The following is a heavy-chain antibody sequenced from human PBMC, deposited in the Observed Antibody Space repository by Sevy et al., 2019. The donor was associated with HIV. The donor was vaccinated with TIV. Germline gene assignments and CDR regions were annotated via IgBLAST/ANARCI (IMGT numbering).Heavy chain of an antibody. J-gene: IGHJ6*02. CDR3: ERERSVGIAAAGTYYYYGMDV. CDR1: GFTFSSYS. Sequence: GGSLRLSCAASGFTFSSYSMNWVRQAPGKGLEWVSYISSSSSTIYYADSVKGRFTISRDNAKNSMYLQMNSLRAEDTAAYYCERERSVGIAAAGTYYYYGMDVWGQGTTVTVSS. D-gene: IGHD6-13*01. V-gene: IGHV3-48*01. CDR2: ISSSSSTI.